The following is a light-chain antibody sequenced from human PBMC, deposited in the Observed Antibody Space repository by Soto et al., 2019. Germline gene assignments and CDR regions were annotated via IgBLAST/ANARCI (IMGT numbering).Light chain of an antibody. V-gene: IGKV1-33*01. CDR1: QVITNY. Sequence: DIQLTQSASSLSASVGDRVTITCQASQVITNYLNWYQQKPGKAPKLLIYDISTLEIGVPSRFSGSGSGTDFTFTITGLQPEDIATYFCQQYETLPYTCGQGTKLEI. CDR2: DIS. CDR3: QQYETLPYT. J-gene: IGKJ2*01.